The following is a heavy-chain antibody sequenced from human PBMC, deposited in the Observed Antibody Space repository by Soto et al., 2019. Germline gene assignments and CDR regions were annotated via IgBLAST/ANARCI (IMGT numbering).Heavy chain of an antibody. CDR2: IYYSGTA. CDR1: GASISGSSYY. V-gene: IGHV4-39*01. Sequence: SETLSLTCSVSGASISGSSYYWGWIRQPPGKGLEWIGSIYYSGTAYYSPSLKSRVTISRDTSKKQFSLRLSSVTASDTAVYYCALKNHSGENSAVFDSWVQGTLVTVSS. D-gene: IGHD4-17*01. CDR3: ALKNHSGENSAVFDS. J-gene: IGHJ4*02.